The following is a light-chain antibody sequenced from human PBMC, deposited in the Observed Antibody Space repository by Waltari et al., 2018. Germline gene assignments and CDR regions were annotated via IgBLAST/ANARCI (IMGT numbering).Light chain of an antibody. CDR2: DVS. J-gene: IGLJ2*01. CDR3: TSYAGAYTV. V-gene: IGLV2-11*01. CDR1: SSDVGSHNY. Sequence: QSALPQPRSVSGSPGQSVTISCTGTSSDVGSHNYVSWYQQHPGKAPKLIIYDVSQRLSGVPDRFSGSKSGNTASLTISGLEADDEADYFCTSYAGAYTVFGGGTKLTVL.